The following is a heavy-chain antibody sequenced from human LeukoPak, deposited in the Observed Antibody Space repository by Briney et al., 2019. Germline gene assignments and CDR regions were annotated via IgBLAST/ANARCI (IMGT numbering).Heavy chain of an antibody. CDR3: ASSYDFWSGGGYNWFDP. D-gene: IGHD3-3*01. Sequence: SVKVSCKASGGTFSSYAISWVRQAPGQGLEWMGGIIPTFGTANYARKFQGRVTITTDESTSTAYMELSSLRSEDTAVYYCASSYDFWSGGGYNWFDPWGQGTLVTVSS. J-gene: IGHJ5*02. V-gene: IGHV1-69*05. CDR2: IIPTFGTA. CDR1: GGTFSSYA.